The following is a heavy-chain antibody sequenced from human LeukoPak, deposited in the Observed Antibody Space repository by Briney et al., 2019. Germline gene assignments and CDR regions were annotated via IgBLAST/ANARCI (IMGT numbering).Heavy chain of an antibody. Sequence: PGGSLRLSCAASGFTFSSYGMHWVRQAPGKGLEWVAFIRYDGSNKYYADSVKGRFTISRDNSKNTLCLQMNSLRAEDTAVYYCAKDPLYSSGWYFDYWGQGTLVTVSS. CDR1: GFTFSSYG. CDR3: AKDPLYSSGWYFDY. D-gene: IGHD6-19*01. J-gene: IGHJ4*02. V-gene: IGHV3-30*02. CDR2: IRYDGSNK.